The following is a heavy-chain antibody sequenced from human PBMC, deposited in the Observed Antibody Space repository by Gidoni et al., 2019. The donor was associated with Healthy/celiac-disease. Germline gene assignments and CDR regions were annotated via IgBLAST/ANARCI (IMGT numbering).Heavy chain of an antibody. CDR2: LSAYKGNT. Sequence: QVQLVQSGAEVKKPGASGKVPCKASGYTFTSYGISWVRQAPGQGLEWMGWLSAYKGNTKHAQKLQGRVTMTQYTSTSTAYMELRSLESDDTALYYCGRARSSSSPYYYYHYIDVWGKGTTVTVSS. CDR3: GRARSSSSPYYYYHYIDV. J-gene: IGHJ6*03. V-gene: IGHV1-18*01. CDR1: GYTFTSYG. D-gene: IGHD6-6*01.